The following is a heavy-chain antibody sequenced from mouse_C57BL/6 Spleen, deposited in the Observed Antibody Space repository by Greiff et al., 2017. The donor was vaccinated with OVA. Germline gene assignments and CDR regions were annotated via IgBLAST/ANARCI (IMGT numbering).Heavy chain of an antibody. CDR3: ASSGDYYSFDY. V-gene: IGHV1-59*01. CDR2: IDPSDSYT. J-gene: IGHJ4*01. Sequence: VQLQQSGAELVRPGASVKLSCKASGYTFTSYWMHWVKQRPGQGLEWIGVIDPSDSYTNYNHKFKGKATVTVDTSSSTAYMQLSSLTAEDSAVCSCASSGDYYSFDYWGQGTSVTVSS. CDR1: GYTFTSYW.